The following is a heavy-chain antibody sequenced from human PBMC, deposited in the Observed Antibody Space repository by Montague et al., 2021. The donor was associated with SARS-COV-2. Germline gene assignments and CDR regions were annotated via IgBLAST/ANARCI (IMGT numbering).Heavy chain of an antibody. CDR2: TYYRSRWFD. CDR1: GDSVSGDNVS. V-gene: IGHV6-1*01. J-gene: IGHJ3*02. D-gene: IGHD5-24*01. Sequence: CAISGDSVSGDNVSWNWIRQSPSRGLEWLGRTYYRSRWFDRYEVSMKGRISIKADTSKNQFSLQLDSVTPEDTAVYYCARGDGLGPCTGYAFDIWGQGTLVTVSS. CDR3: ARGDGLGPCTGYAFDI.